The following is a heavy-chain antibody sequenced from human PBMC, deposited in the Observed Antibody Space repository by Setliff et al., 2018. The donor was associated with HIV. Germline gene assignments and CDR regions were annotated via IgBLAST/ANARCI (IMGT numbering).Heavy chain of an antibody. CDR3: AXXRNWFDP. J-gene: IGHJ5*02. CDR1: GYSYTRYG. V-gene: IGHV1-18*01. CDR2: ISAYNGNT. Sequence: ASVKVSCKASGYSYTRYGITWVRQAPGQGLEWMGGISAYNGNTNYAQKFQGRVTMTTDTSTRTAYMELRSLRSDDTAVYYCAXXRNWFDPWGQGSLVTVSS.